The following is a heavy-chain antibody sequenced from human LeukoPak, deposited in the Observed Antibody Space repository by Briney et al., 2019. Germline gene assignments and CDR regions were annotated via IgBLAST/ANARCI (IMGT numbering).Heavy chain of an antibody. Sequence: SVKVSCKASGGTFSSYAISWVRQAPGQGLEWMGRIIPIFGTANYAQKFQGRVTITTDESTSTAYMELSSLRSEDTAVYYCASPLGKGYSYGYFDYWGQGTLVTVSS. V-gene: IGHV1-69*05. CDR2: IIPIFGTA. J-gene: IGHJ4*02. CDR1: GGTFSSYA. D-gene: IGHD5-18*01. CDR3: ASPLGKGYSYGYFDY.